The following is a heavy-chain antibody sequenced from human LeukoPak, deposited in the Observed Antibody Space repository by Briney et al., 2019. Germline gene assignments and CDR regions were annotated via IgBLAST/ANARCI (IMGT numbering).Heavy chain of an antibody. CDR3: AKNYDSSGYSLSAWFANWFDP. CDR1: GDSITSSNW. CDR2: IYHSGNT. D-gene: IGHD3-22*01. J-gene: IGHJ5*02. V-gene: IGHV4-4*02. Sequence: SGTLSLTCAVSGDSITSSNWWSWVRQPPEKGLEWIGEIYHSGNTNYNPPLKSRVTISLDKSRNQFSLILKSVTAADTAVYYCAKNYDSSGYSLSAWFANWFDPWGQGTLVTVSS.